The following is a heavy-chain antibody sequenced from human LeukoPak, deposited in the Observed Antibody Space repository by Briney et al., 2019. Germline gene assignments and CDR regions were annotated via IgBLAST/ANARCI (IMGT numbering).Heavy chain of an antibody. CDR3: ARGAKWGGNWFDP. CDR1: GGSFSGYY. D-gene: IGHD2-8*01. Sequence: SSETLSPTCAVYGGSFSGYYWSWIRQPPGKGLEWIGEINHSGSTNYNPSLKSRVTISVDTSKNQFSLKLSSVTAADTAVYYCARGAKWGGNWFDPWGQGTLVTVSS. J-gene: IGHJ5*02. V-gene: IGHV4-34*01. CDR2: INHSGST.